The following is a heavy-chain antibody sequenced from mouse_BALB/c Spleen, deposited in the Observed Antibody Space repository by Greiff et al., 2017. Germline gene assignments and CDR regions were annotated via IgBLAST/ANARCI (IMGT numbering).Heavy chain of an antibody. J-gene: IGHJ2*01. D-gene: IGHD2-12*01. Sequence: EVHLVESGPGLVKPSQSLSLTCTVTGYSITSDYAWNWIRQFPGNKLEWMGYISYSGSTSYNPSLKSRISITRDTSKNQFFLQLNSVTTEDTATYYCARVTKMGYFDYWGQGTTLTVSS. CDR1: GYSITSDYA. CDR2: ISYSGST. CDR3: ARVTKMGYFDY. V-gene: IGHV3-2*02.